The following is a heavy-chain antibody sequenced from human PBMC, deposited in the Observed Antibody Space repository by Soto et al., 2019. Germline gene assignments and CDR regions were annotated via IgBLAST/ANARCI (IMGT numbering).Heavy chain of an antibody. J-gene: IGHJ3*02. Sequence: QVHLVQSGAEVKKPGSSVKVSCTASGGTFSTSSINWLRQAPGQRPEWMGNILPVFGTADYAQKFRDRVTITADKSTNTAYMELRSLFSEDAAVYYCARGHEYGGNSDAFDIWGQGTVVNVSS. CDR1: GGTFSTSS. V-gene: IGHV1-69*14. CDR2: ILPVFGTA. D-gene: IGHD4-17*01. CDR3: ARGHEYGGNSDAFDI.